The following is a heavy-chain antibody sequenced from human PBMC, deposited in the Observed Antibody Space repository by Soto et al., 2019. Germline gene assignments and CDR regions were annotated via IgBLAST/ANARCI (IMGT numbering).Heavy chain of an antibody. D-gene: IGHD6-19*01. CDR1: GFTFSSYG. CDR2: ISYDGSNK. J-gene: IGHJ4*02. Sequence: GGSLRLSCAASGFTFSSYGMHWVRPAPGKGLEWVAVISYDGSNKYYADSVKGRFTISRDNSKNTLYLQMNSLRAEDTAVYYCAKDPNLAVAGTPPDYWGQGTLVTVSS. CDR3: AKDPNLAVAGTPPDY. V-gene: IGHV3-30*18.